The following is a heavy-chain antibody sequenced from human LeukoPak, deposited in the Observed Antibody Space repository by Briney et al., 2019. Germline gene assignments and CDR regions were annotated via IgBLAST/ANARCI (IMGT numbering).Heavy chain of an antibody. Sequence: PGGSLRLSCAASVFTHRSYAISWVRQPPAKGLEWVSAISASGCRTYYADSVEGRFTISRDNHKHTLYLQTHSLRAEHTAVYDCAKDGRMPSLLWFGELPYYFDYWGQGTLVPVSS. CDR2: ISASGCRT. J-gene: IGHJ4*02. CDR3: AKDGRMPSLLWFGELPYYFDY. D-gene: IGHD3-10*01. CDR1: VFTHRSYA. V-gene: IGHV3-23*01.